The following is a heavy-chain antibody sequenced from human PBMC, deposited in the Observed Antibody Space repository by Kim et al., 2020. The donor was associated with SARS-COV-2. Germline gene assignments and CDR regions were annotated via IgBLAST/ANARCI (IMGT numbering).Heavy chain of an antibody. CDR3: TTAGYSSGYYYYYYGMDV. CDR1: GFTFSNAW. D-gene: IGHD6-19*01. CDR2: IKSKTDGGTT. V-gene: IGHV3-15*01. Sequence: GGSLRLSCAASGFTFSNAWMSWVRQAPGKGLEWVGRIKSKTDGGTTDYAAPVKGRFTISRDDSKNTLYLQMNSLKTEDTAVYYCTTAGYSSGYYYYYYGMDVWGQGTTVTVSS. J-gene: IGHJ6*02.